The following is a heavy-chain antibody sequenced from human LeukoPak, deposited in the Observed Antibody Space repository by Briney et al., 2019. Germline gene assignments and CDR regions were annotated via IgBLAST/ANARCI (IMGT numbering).Heavy chain of an antibody. V-gene: IGHV4-59*01. Sequence: PSETLSLTCTVSGGSISSYYWSWIRQPPGKGLEWIGYIYYSGSTSYNPSLKSRVTISVDTSKNQFSLKLSSVTAADTAVYYCARGYSGSYGRFDYWGQGTLVTVSS. J-gene: IGHJ4*02. D-gene: IGHD1-26*01. CDR1: GGSISSYY. CDR3: ARGYSGSYGRFDY. CDR2: IYYSGST.